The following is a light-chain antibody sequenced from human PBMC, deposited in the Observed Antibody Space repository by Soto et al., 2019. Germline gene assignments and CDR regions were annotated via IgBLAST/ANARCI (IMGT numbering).Light chain of an antibody. CDR3: CSHSSGDSHG. CDR1: SSDIGAYNY. J-gene: IGLJ1*01. CDR2: GVT. V-gene: IGLV2-14*01. Sequence: QSVLTQPASVSGSPGQSITISCTGTSSDIGAYNYVSWYQQYPGKAPKLMIYGVTNRPSGDSNRFSGSKTGNTASLTISGIQAEDGADYVCCSHSSGDSHGFGTGTKVTVL.